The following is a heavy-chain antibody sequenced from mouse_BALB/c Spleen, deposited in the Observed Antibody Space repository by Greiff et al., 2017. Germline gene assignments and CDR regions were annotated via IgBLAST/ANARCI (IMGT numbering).Heavy chain of an antibody. J-gene: IGHJ3*01. CDR1: GYTFTSYT. D-gene: IGHD2-2*01. Sequence: VKLQESGAELARPGASVKMSCKASGYTFTSYTMHWVKQRPGQGLEWIGYINPSSGYTNYNQKFKDKATLTADKSSSTAYMQLSSLTSEDSAVYYCASLWFAWFAYWGQGTLVTVSA. CDR3: ASLWFAWFAY. CDR2: INPSSGYT. V-gene: IGHV1-4*01.